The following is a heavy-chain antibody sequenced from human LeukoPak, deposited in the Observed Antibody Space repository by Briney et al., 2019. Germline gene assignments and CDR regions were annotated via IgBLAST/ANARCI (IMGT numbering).Heavy chain of an antibody. CDR1: GFTFSSYE. J-gene: IGHJ6*03. Sequence: GGSLRLSCAASGFTFSSYEMNWVRQAPGKGLEWVSYISSSGSTIYYADSVKGRFTISRDNAKNSLYLQMNSLRAEDTAVYYCVRDFTIFGRNYYYMDVWGKGTTVTVSS. V-gene: IGHV3-48*03. CDR3: VRDFTIFGRNYYYMDV. D-gene: IGHD3-3*01. CDR2: ISSSGSTI.